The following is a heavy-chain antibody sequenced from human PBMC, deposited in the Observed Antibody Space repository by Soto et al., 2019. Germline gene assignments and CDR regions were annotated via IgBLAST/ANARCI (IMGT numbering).Heavy chain of an antibody. CDR1: GFTFSSYA. Sequence: PGGSLRLSCAASGFTFSSYAMSWVRQAPGKGLEWVSTISGSDGSTFYADSVKGRFTISRDNSKNTLYLQMNSLRAEDTAAYYCAKVQEVLEWLLRPLDYWSQGTLVTVSS. CDR3: AKVQEVLEWLLRPLDY. V-gene: IGHV3-23*01. J-gene: IGHJ4*02. CDR2: ISGSDGST. D-gene: IGHD3-3*01.